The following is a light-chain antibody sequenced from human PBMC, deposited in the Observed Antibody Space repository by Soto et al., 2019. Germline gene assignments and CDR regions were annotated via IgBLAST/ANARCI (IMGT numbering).Light chain of an antibody. Sequence: QSALTQPRSVSGSPGQSVTISCPGTSSDAGGYNYVSWYQQHPGKAPQLMIYDVTKRPSGVPDRFSGSKSGNTASLTISGLQAEDEADYYCCSYVDSYISFGGGTKLTVL. CDR3: CSYVDSYIS. V-gene: IGLV2-11*01. CDR2: DVT. J-gene: IGLJ2*01. CDR1: SSDAGGYNY.